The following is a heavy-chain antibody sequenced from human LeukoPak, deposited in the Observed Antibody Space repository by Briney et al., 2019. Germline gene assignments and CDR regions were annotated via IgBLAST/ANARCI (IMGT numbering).Heavy chain of an antibody. D-gene: IGHD2-2*01. J-gene: IGHJ5*02. V-gene: IGHV4-4*07. Sequence: SETLSLNCTVSGGSISSYYWSWSRQPAGKGLEWIGRIYTSGSTNYNPSLKSRVTMSVDTSKNQFSLKLSSVTAADTAVYYCAIDLPLVYAFRTVVVPAANPWWFDPWGQGTLVTVSS. CDR1: GGSISSYY. CDR3: AIDLPLVYAFRTVVVPAANPWWFDP. CDR2: IYTSGST.